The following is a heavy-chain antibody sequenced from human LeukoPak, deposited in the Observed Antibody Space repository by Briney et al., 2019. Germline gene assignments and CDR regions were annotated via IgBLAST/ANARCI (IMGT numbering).Heavy chain of an antibody. D-gene: IGHD3-10*01. CDR3: ARLGGEGIDY. V-gene: IGHV5-51*01. CDR2: IYPGDSDT. CDR1: RYSFTSYW. J-gene: IGHJ4*02. Sequence: GASLQISCKCSRYSFTSYWIGWVRPLPGKGLEWMGIIYPGDSDTRYSPSFQGQVTISADKSISTAYLQWSSLKASDTAMYYCARLGGEGIDYWGQGTLVTVSS.